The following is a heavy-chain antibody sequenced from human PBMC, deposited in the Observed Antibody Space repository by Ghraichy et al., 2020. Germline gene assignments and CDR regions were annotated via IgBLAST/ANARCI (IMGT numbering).Heavy chain of an antibody. Sequence: SETLSLTCAVYGGSFSGYYWSWIRQPPGKGLEWIGEINHGGSTNYSPSLKSRATISVDMSKNQFSLKLSSVTAADTAVYFCAGGSAVVVAATNNWFDPWGQGTLVTVSS. CDR1: GGSFSGYY. J-gene: IGHJ5*02. V-gene: IGHV4-34*01. D-gene: IGHD2-15*01. CDR2: INHGGST. CDR3: AGGSAVVVAATNNWFDP.